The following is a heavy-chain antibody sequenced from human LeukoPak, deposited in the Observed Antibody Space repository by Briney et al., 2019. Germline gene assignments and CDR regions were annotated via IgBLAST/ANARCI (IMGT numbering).Heavy chain of an antibody. J-gene: IGHJ6*02. CDR1: GFTFSSYA. V-gene: IGHV3-23*01. D-gene: IGHD6-6*01. CDR3: AKDLRSSSRYYYYGMDV. Sequence: HPGGSLRLSCAASGFTFSSYAMSWVRQAPGKGLEWVSAISGSGGSTYYADSVKGRFTISRDNSKNTLYLQMNSLRAEDTAVYYCAKDLRSSSRYYYYGMDVWGQGTTVTDSS. CDR2: ISGSGGST.